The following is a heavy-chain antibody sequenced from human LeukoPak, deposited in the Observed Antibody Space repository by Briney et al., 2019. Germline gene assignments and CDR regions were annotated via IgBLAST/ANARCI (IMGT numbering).Heavy chain of an antibody. Sequence: ASVKVSCKASGYTFTSYAMNWVRQAPGQGLEWMGWINTNTGNPTYAQGFTGRFVFSLDASVSTAYLQISSLKAEDTAVYYCATLAAAGPEEGMDVWGQGTTVTVSS. CDR1: GYTFTSYA. V-gene: IGHV7-4-1*02. D-gene: IGHD6-13*01. CDR3: ATLAAAGPEEGMDV. J-gene: IGHJ6*02. CDR2: INTNTGNP.